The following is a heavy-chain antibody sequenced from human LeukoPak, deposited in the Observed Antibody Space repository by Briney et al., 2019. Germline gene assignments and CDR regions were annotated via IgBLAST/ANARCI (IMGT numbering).Heavy chain of an antibody. CDR3: GRWGITATIDH. CDR2: IWYDGSIK. V-gene: IGHV3-33*01. D-gene: IGHD1-26*01. Sequence: WLAFIWYDGSIKYYADSVKGGFTISRHNSKNTLYLQMNSLRAEDTAVYSCGRWGITATIDHWGQGTXVT. J-gene: IGHJ5*02.